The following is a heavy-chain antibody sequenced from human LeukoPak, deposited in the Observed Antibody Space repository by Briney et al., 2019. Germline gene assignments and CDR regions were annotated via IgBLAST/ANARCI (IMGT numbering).Heavy chain of an antibody. Sequence: ASVKVSCKASGYTFASYDINWVRQAPGQGLEWMGWMNPNSGNTGYAQKFQGRVTMTRSTSISTAYMELSSLRSEDTAVYYCARDSEGGSGWFDPWGQGTLVTVSS. CDR2: MNPNSGNT. V-gene: IGHV1-8*01. CDR3: ARDSEGGSGWFDP. J-gene: IGHJ5*02. CDR1: GYTFASYD. D-gene: IGHD2-15*01.